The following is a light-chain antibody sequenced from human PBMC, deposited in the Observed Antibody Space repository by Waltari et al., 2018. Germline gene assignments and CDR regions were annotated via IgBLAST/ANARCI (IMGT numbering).Light chain of an antibody. CDR1: QSISSW. Sequence: DIQMTQSPSTLFASVGDRVTITCRASQSISSWLAWYQQKPGKAPKVLIYDASTLESGVPSRFSGSGSGTEFTLTISSLQPDDFATYYCQQSASYWTFGQGTKVDIK. V-gene: IGKV1-5*01. CDR3: QQSASYWT. CDR2: DAS. J-gene: IGKJ1*01.